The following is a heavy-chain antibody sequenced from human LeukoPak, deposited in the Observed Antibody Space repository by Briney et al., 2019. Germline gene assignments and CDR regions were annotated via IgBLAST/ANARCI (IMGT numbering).Heavy chain of an antibody. D-gene: IGHD3-3*01. CDR3: ARKSEGYDFWSGYWIFDY. V-gene: IGHV1-8*03. CDR2: MNPNSGNT. J-gene: IGHJ4*02. CDR1: GYTFTSYD. Sequence: ASVKVYCKASGYTFTSYDINWVRQATGQGLEWMGWMNPNSGNTGYAQKFPGRVTITRNTSISTAYMELSSLRSEDTAVYYCARKSEGYDFWSGYWIFDYWGQGTLVTVSS.